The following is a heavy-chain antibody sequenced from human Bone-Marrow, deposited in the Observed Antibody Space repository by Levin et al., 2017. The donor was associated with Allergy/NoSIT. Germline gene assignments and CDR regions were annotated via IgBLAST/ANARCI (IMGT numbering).Heavy chain of an antibody. CDR3: ARDILTGYRYGMDV. V-gene: IGHV3-48*02. CDR1: GFTFDDFI. J-gene: IGHJ6*02. CDR2: ISSGSSVT. D-gene: IGHD3-9*01. Sequence: GESLKISCAASGFTFDDFIMNWVRQAPGKGLEWLSFISSGSSVTYYAESVKGRFIVSRDNAKNSLYLQMNSLRDEDTAVYYCARDILTGYRYGMDVWGQGTTVTVSS.